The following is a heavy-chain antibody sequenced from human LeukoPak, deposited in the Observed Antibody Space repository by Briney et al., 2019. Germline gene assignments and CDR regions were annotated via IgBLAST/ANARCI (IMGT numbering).Heavy chain of an antibody. CDR1: GYTFTGYY. D-gene: IGHD6-6*01. CDR3: ARPGSSPTNGGEPAAFDI. J-gene: IGHJ3*02. CDR2: INPNSGGT. Sequence: ASVKVSCKATGYTFTGYYMHWVRQAPGQGLEWMGRINPNSGGTNYAQKFQGRVTMTRDTSISTAYLQWSSLKASDTAMYYCARPGSSPTNGGEPAAFDIWGQGTMVTVSS. V-gene: IGHV1-2*06.